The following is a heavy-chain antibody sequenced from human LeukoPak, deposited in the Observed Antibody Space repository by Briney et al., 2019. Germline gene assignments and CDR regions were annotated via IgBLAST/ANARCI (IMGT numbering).Heavy chain of an antibody. CDR2: INHTGST. CDR1: GGSLSGYY. V-gene: IGHV4-34*01. Sequence: SQTLSLTSAVSGGSLSGYYWSWIPQPPGKGLEWIGEINHTGSTTSNPSLKSLDTISVDTSKNQFSLKLSCVTAADTAVYYCARGRSWYRQLVLVVTQARKNYFDYWGQGTLVTVSS. CDR3: ARGRSWYRQLVLVVTQARKNYFDY. D-gene: IGHD6-13*01. J-gene: IGHJ4*02.